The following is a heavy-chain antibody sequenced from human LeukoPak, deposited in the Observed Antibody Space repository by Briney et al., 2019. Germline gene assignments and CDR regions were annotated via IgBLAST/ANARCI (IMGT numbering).Heavy chain of an antibody. CDR1: GYSFTNYW. D-gene: IGHD3-22*01. J-gene: IGHJ5*02. Sequence: PGESLKISCKGSGYSFTNYWIGWVRQMPGKGLEWMGIIYPGDSDTKYSPSFQGQVTISADKSISTAYLQWSSLKASDTAMYYCARAKKYYYDSSGYSGNWFDPWGQGTLVTVSS. CDR3: ARAKKYYYDSSGYSGNWFDP. CDR2: IYPGDSDT. V-gene: IGHV5-51*01.